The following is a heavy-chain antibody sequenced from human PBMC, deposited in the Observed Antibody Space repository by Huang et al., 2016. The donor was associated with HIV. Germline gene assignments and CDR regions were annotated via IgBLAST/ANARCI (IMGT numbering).Heavy chain of an antibody. D-gene: IGHD3-10*01. CDR2: GSANSGDI. V-gene: IGHV1-18*04. J-gene: IGHJ4*02. CDR3: VRESLYFGDFLFDH. CDR1: GFTFTNDG. Sequence: QVQLVQSGAEVKRPGASLKVSCKTSGFTFTNDGFSWVRQAPGQGLEWLVWGSANSGDINYEVKVEGRVSMTTDTTSGTAYMELRRLTSDDTATYYCVRESLYFGDFLFDHWGQGTPVTVSA.